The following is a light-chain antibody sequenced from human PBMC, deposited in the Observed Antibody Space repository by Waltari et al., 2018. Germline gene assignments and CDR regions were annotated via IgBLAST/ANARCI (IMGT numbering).Light chain of an antibody. CDR2: GIS. CDR1: QSVSTN. J-gene: IGKJ3*01. Sequence: EIVMTQSPATLSVSPGERATLSCRASQSVSTNLAWYQQTPGKAPRLLIHGISTRATGIPARFSGSGSRTEFTLTISSLQSEDFALYYCQQYNYWPFTFGPGTKVDIK. CDR3: QQYNYWPFT. V-gene: IGKV3-15*01.